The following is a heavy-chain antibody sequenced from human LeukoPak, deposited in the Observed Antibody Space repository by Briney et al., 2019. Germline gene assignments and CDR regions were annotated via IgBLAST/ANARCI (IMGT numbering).Heavy chain of an antibody. D-gene: IGHD6-13*01. Sequence: KPSETLSLTCTVSGGSISSYYWSWIRQPPGKGLEWIGYIYYSGSTNYNPSLKSRVTISVDTSKNQFSLKLSSVTAADTAVYYCAGMIRVQGRYSSSWYSDYWGQGTLVTVSS. CDR3: AGMIRVQGRYSSSWYSDY. CDR1: GGSISSYY. J-gene: IGHJ4*02. V-gene: IGHV4-59*01. CDR2: IYYSGST.